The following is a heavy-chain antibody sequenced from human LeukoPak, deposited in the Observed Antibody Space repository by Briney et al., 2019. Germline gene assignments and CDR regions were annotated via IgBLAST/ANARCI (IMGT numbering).Heavy chain of an antibody. CDR1: GYTFTSYD. CDR3: ARSDSSGWDAFDI. V-gene: IGHV1-8*01. D-gene: IGHD3-22*01. Sequence: ASVKVSCKASGYTFTSYDINWVRQAPGQGLEWMGWMNPNSGNTGYAQKFQGRVTMTRNTSISTAYMELSSLRSEDTAVYYCARSDSSGWDAFDIWGQGTIVTVSS. J-gene: IGHJ3*02. CDR2: MNPNSGNT.